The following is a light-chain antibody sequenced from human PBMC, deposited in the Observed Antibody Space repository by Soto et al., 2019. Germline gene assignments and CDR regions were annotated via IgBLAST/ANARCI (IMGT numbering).Light chain of an antibody. Sequence: DIQMTQSPSSLSASVGDRVTITCRASQSISSYLNWYQQKPGKAPKLLIYAAPSLQSGVPSRFSGSGSGTDFTLTISSLQPEAFATYYCHQGYSTLWTFGQGTKVEIK. J-gene: IGKJ1*01. CDR1: QSISSY. CDR3: HQGYSTLWT. CDR2: AAP. V-gene: IGKV1-39*01.